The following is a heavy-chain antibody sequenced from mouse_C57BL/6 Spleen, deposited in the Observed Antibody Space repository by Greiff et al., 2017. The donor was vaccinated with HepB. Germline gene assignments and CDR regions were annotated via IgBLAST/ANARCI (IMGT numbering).Heavy chain of an antibody. Sequence: DVHLVESEGGLVQPGSSMKLSCTASGFTFSDYYMAWVRQVPEKGLEWVANINYDGSSTYYLDSLKSRFIISRDNAKNFLYLQMSSLKSEDTATYYCARDGGDYFDYWGQGTTLTVSS. D-gene: IGHD1-1*02. CDR1: GFTFSDYY. CDR2: INYDGSST. J-gene: IGHJ2*01. CDR3: ARDGGDYFDY. V-gene: IGHV5-16*01.